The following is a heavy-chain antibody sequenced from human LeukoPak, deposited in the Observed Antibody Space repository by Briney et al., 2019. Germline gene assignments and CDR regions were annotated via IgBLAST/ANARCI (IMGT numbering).Heavy chain of an antibody. V-gene: IGHV1-2*02. D-gene: IGHD5-12*01. Sequence: ASVKVSCMASGYTFTGYYMHWVRQAPGQGLEWMGWINPNSGGTNYAQKFQGRVTMTRDTSISTAYMELSRLRSDDTAVYYCARGRGRIVATTKNWFDPWGQGTLVTVSS. CDR2: INPNSGGT. CDR3: ARGRGRIVATTKNWFDP. CDR1: GYTFTGYY. J-gene: IGHJ5*02.